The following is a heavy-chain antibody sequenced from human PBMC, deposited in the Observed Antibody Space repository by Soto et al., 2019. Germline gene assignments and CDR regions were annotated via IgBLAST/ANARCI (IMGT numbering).Heavy chain of an antibody. CDR1: GGSLIRNA. D-gene: IGHD2-2*01. V-gene: IGHV1-69*13. CDR2: IIPLFSRT. J-gene: IGHJ6*02. CDR3: ARSSTSSGSDYYGVDV. Sequence: ASVKVSCKASGGSLIRNAISWLRQAPGQGLEWMGGIIPLFSRTNYAQRFQDRVTVTADESTTTVYMELNSLRSDDTAVYYCARSSTSSGSDYYGVDVWGQGTTVTVYS.